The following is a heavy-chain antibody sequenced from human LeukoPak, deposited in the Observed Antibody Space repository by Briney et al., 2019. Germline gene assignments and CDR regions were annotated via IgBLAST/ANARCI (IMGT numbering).Heavy chain of an antibody. V-gene: IGHV5-51*03. J-gene: IGHJ6*03. D-gene: IGHD2-15*01. CDR3: XXXXXXGRLLNFYYYYMDV. Sequence: GESLKISCKGSGYRFTNYWIGWVRQMPGKGLEWMGIIYPGDSDTRYSPSFQGQVTISADKSITTAYLQWSSLKASDTAIYYCXXXXXXGRLLNFYYYYMDVWGKGTTVTVSS. CDR2: IYPGDSDT. CDR1: GYRFTNYW.